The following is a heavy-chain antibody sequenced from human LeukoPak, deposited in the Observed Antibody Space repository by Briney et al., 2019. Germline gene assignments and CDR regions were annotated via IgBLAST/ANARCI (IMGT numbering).Heavy chain of an antibody. D-gene: IGHD6-13*01. V-gene: IGHV3-9*01. CDR2: ISWNSGNM. Sequence: GRSLRLSCAPSGFMFNDYALHWVRQAPGKGLERVSSISWNSGNMYYVDSVKGRFTISRDNAKNSLSLQMNSLKPEDTALYYCAKGPGLGAGKRYLDLWGRGTLVIVSS. J-gene: IGHJ2*01. CDR1: GFMFNDYA. CDR3: AKGPGLGAGKRYLDL.